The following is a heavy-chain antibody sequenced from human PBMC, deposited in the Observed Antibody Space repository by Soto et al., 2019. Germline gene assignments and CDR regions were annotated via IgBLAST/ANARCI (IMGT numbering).Heavy chain of an antibody. CDR3: YGMDV. Sequence: GGSLRLSCVGSGFTFSNYSINWVRQAPGKGLEWVSSISSRSDIYYADSVKGRFTISRDNAKNSVSLQMNSLRAEDTAVYYYYGMDVWGQGTTVTVSS. J-gene: IGHJ6*02. CDR2: ISSRSDI. CDR1: GFTFSNYS. V-gene: IGHV3-21*01.